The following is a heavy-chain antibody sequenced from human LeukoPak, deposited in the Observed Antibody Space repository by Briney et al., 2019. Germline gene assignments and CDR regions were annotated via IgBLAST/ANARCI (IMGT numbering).Heavy chain of an antibody. CDR2: LRGDGDT. Sequence: GGSLRLSCAASGFTFSSYAMSWVRQAPARGLEWVSSLRGDGDTFYADCVKGRFTLSRDESRNTVYLQMNNLRVEDTAVYFCAKASWVSSADAVLWGQGTLVTVSP. J-gene: IGHJ4*02. CDR3: AKASWVSSADAVL. D-gene: IGHD3-3*02. CDR1: GFTFSSYA. V-gene: IGHV3-23*01.